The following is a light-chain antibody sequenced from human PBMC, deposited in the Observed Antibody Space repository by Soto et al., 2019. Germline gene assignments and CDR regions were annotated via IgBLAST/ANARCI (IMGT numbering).Light chain of an antibody. V-gene: IGKV3-20*01. CDR1: QSVSSSY. CDR2: GAS. CDR3: QQYGSSPWK. J-gene: IGKJ1*01. Sequence: EIVLTQSPVTLSFSPGEIATLSCSASQSVSSSYLAWYQQKPGQAPRLLIYGASSRATGIPDRFSGSGSGTDFTLTISRLEPEDFAVYYCQQYGSSPWKFGQGTKVDIK.